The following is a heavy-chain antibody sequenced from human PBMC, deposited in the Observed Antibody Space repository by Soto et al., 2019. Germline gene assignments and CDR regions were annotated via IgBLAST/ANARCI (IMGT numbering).Heavy chain of an antibody. CDR2: IYYSGST. V-gene: IGHV4-59*01. CDR1: GGSISSYY. D-gene: IGHD3-3*01. CDR3: AVATYYDFWSGLRGGYYYGMDV. J-gene: IGHJ6*02. Sequence: ASETLSLTCTVSGGSISSYYWSWIRQPPGKGLEWIGYIYYSGSTNYNPSLKSRVTISVDTSKNQFSLKLSSVTAADTAVYYCAVATYYDFWSGLRGGYYYGMDVWGQGTTVTVSS.